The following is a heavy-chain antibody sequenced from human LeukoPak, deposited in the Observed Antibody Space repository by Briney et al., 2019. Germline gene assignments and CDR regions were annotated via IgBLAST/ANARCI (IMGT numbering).Heavy chain of an antibody. CDR1: GFTFSDYY. J-gene: IGHJ4*02. V-gene: IGHV3-11*04. CDR2: ISGSGSTI. Sequence: GGSLRLSCAASGFTFSDYYMSWIRQAPGKGLEWVSYISGSGSTIYYADSVKGRFTISRDNAKNSLYLQMNSLRTEDTAVYYCGRDSLPTEFDTAVVNWGQGTLVTVSS. CDR3: GRDSLPTEFDTAVVN. D-gene: IGHD5-18*01.